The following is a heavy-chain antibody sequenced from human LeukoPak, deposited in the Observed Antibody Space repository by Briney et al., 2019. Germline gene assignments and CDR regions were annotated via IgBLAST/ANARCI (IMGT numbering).Heavy chain of an antibody. CDR2: INYSGNTI. V-gene: IGHV3-48*03. CDR3: ARGIYTSSPRNPKNFFDY. CDR1: GFTFSSYE. D-gene: IGHD2-2*02. Sequence: PGGSLRLSCATSGFTFSSYEWNWVRQDPGKGVEGVSCINYSGNTIYYAHSVKGRFTISRDNAKNSLYLQMNSLRAEDTAVYFCARGIYTSSPRNPKNFFDYWGQGTLVTVS. J-gene: IGHJ4*02.